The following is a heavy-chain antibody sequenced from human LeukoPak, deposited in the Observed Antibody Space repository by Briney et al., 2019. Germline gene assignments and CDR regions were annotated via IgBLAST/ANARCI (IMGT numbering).Heavy chain of an antibody. CDR3: ARLRYFDWLLSDY. CDR1: GYSISSGYY. J-gene: IGHJ4*02. D-gene: IGHD3-9*01. V-gene: IGHV4-38-2*02. Sequence: SETLSLTCTVSGYSISSGYYWGWIRQPPGKGLEWIGSIYHSGSTYYNPSLKSRVTISVDTSKNQFSLKLSSVTAADTAVYYCARLRYFDWLLSDYWGQGTLVTVSS. CDR2: IYHSGST.